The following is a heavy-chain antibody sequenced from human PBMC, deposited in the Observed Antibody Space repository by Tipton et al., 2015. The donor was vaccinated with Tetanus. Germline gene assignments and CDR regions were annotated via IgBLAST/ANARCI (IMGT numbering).Heavy chain of an antibody. CDR2: IYPGDSDT. CDR1: GYIFNNYW. Sequence: QLVQSGGEVKKPGESLKISCKGSGYIFNNYWIGWVCQKPGKGLEWMGIIYPGDSDTRYSPSFQGQVTISVDKSINTAYLQWSSLKASDTSMFYCARAHCTDGVCNFDFWGQGALVTAAS. V-gene: IGHV5-51*01. D-gene: IGHD2-8*01. J-gene: IGHJ4*02. CDR3: ARAHCTDGVCNFDF.